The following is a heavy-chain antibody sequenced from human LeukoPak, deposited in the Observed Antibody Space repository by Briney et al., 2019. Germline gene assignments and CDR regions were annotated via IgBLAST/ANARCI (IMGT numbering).Heavy chain of an antibody. CDR1: GYTFTSYG. D-gene: IGHD4-23*01. CDR3: ARDLTGSPRTMTTVVTPLDY. Sequence: ASVKVSCKASGYTFTSYGISWVRQAPGQGLEWMGWICAYNGNTNYAQKLQGRVTMTTDTSTSTAYMELRSLRSDDTAVYYCARDLTGSPRTMTTVVTPLDYWGQGTLVTVSS. V-gene: IGHV1-18*01. J-gene: IGHJ4*02. CDR2: ICAYNGNT.